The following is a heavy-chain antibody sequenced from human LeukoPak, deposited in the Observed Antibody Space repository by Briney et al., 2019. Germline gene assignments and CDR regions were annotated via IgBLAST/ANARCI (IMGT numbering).Heavy chain of an antibody. Sequence: GRSLRLSCAASGFTFSNYVMHWVRQAPGKGLEWVAVISYDGSNKYYADSVKGRCTISRDNSKNTLYLQMNSLRAEDTAVYYYAKDGWYYGSGSYFDHWGQGTLVTVSS. J-gene: IGHJ4*02. CDR3: AKDGWYYGSGSYFDH. D-gene: IGHD3-10*01. CDR2: ISYDGSNK. CDR1: GFTFSNYV. V-gene: IGHV3-30*18.